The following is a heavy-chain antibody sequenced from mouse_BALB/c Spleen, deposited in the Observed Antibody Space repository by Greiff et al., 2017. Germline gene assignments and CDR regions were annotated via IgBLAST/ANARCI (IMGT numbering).Heavy chain of an antibody. V-gene: IGHV1S81*02. CDR1: GYTFTSYY. CDR3: TFPDYYGYEGFAY. J-gene: IGHJ3*01. Sequence: QVQLKESGAELVKPGASVKLSCKASGYTFTSYYMYWVKQRPGQGLEWIGEINPSNGGTNFNEKFKSKATLTVDKSSSTAYMQLSSLTSEDSAVYYCTFPDYYGYEGFAYWGQGTLVTVSA. CDR2: INPSNGGT. D-gene: IGHD1-2*01.